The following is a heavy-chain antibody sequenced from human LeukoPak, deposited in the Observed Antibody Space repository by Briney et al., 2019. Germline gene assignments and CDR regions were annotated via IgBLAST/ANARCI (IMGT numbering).Heavy chain of an antibody. D-gene: IGHD4-11*01. Sequence: SETLSLTCAVSGYSISSGYYWGWIRQPPGKGLEWIGSIYYSGSTYYNPSLKSRVTISVDTSKNQFSLKLSSVTAADTAVYYCARLCSNYYYYYMDVWGKGTTVTVSS. CDR2: IYYSGST. V-gene: IGHV4-38-2*01. CDR1: GYSISSGYY. J-gene: IGHJ6*03. CDR3: ARLCSNYYYYYMDV.